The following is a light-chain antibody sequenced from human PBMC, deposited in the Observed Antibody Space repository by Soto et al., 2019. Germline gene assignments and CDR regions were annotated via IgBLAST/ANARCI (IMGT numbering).Light chain of an antibody. CDR2: RND. CDR1: GSNIGSHD. CDR3: VAWDDSLSGRV. Sequence: QSVLTQPPSASGTPGQRVTISCSGSGSNIGSHDVYWYQHLPGTAPKVLIYRNDQRPSGVPDRFSASRSGTSASLAISGLRYEDEADYYCVAWDDSLSGRVFGGGTKVTVL. V-gene: IGLV1-47*02. J-gene: IGLJ3*02.